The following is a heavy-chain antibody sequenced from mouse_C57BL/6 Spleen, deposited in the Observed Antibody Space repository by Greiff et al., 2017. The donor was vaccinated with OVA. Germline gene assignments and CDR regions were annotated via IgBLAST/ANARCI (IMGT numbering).Heavy chain of an antibody. CDR3: AKPYYYGSSPFAY. CDR2: IWSGGST. D-gene: IGHD1-1*01. J-gene: IGHJ3*01. Sequence: QVQLKESGPGLVQPSQSLSITCTVSGFSLTSYGVHWVRQPPGKGLEWLGVIWSGGSTDYNAAFISRLSISKDNSKSQVFFKMNSLQADDTAIYYCAKPYYYGSSPFAYWGQGTLVTVSA. V-gene: IGHV2-4*01. CDR1: GFSLTSYG.